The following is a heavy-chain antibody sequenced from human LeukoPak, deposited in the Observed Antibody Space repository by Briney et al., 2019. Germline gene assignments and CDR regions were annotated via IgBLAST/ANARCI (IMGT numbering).Heavy chain of an antibody. Sequence: PGGSLRLSCAASGFTFSSYAMSWVRQAPGKGLEWVSSITSSGASTDYADSVKGRFTISRDNSKKTLYLQMKSLKADDTAVYSCAKGGPTILSQFDFWGQGSLVAVSS. CDR1: GFTFSSYA. CDR3: AKGGPTILSQFDF. V-gene: IGHV3-23*01. J-gene: IGHJ4*02. CDR2: ITSSGAST. D-gene: IGHD5-24*01.